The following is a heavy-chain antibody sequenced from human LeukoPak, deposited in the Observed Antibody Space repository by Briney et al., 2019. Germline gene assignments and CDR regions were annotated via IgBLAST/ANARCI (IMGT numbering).Heavy chain of an antibody. Sequence: ASVKVSCKASGYTFTSYGISWVRQAPGQGLEWMGWISAYNGNTNYAQKLQGRVTMTTDTSTSTAYMELRSLRSDDTAVYYCARDVAAMIVVAKGRVYYFDYWGQGTLVTVSS. D-gene: IGHD3-22*01. CDR1: GYTFTSYG. CDR2: ISAYNGNT. J-gene: IGHJ4*02. V-gene: IGHV1-18*01. CDR3: ARDVAAMIVVAKGRVYYFDY.